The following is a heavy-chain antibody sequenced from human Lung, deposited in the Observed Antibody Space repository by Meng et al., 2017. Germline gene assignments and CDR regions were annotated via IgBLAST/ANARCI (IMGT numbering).Heavy chain of an antibody. Sequence: GQTVEAGGGLVKAGGSLSLSCVASGVSFTDAGMIWVRQAPGKVLEWVGRIKSNSDGGTTDYAAPVKGRFTISRDDSKNTLYLQMNSLITEDTAVYFCATGAAAADHWGQGTLVTVSS. J-gene: IGHJ4*02. CDR1: GVSFTDAG. V-gene: IGHV3-15*01. D-gene: IGHD6-13*01. CDR2: IKSNSDGGTT. CDR3: ATGAAAADH.